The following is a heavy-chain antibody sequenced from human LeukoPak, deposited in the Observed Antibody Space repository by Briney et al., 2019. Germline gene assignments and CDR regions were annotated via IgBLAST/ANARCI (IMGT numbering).Heavy chain of an antibody. Sequence: GGSLRLSCAASGFTFSSYSMNWVRQAPGKGLEWVSYISSSSSTIYYADSVKGRFTISRDNSKNTLYLQMNSLRAEDTAVYYCAKGLYDYVWGSYRYFDYWGQGTLVTVSS. D-gene: IGHD3-16*02. J-gene: IGHJ4*02. CDR2: ISSSSSTI. V-gene: IGHV3-48*01. CDR1: GFTFSSYS. CDR3: AKGLYDYVWGSYRYFDY.